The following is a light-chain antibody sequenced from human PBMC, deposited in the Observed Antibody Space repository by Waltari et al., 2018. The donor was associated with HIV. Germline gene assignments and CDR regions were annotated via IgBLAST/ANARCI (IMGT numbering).Light chain of an antibody. CDR2: GAS. CDR3: QQYYKWPFT. V-gene: IGKV3D-15*01. CDR1: QSVTSS. Sequence: EIVMMQSPATLSVSPGERATLSCRASQSVTSSLAWYQQKPGQPPRLLIYGASTRATGTPARFSGSGSGTEFTLTISSLQSVDFAVYYCQQYYKWPFTFGQGTRLEIK. J-gene: IGKJ5*01.